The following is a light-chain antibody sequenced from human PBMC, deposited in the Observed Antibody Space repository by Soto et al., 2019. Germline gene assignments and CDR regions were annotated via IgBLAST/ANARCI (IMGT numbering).Light chain of an antibody. CDR1: SSDVGGYNY. V-gene: IGLV2-14*01. CDR2: DVS. J-gene: IGLJ2*01. CDR3: TSYTSSSTLEV. Sequence: QSALTQPASVSGSPGQSITISCTGTSSDVGGYNYVSWYQQHPGKAPKLMIYDVSYRPSGVSNRFSGSKSGNTASLTISGLQAEDEAYYYCTSYTSSSTLEVFGGGTKLTVL.